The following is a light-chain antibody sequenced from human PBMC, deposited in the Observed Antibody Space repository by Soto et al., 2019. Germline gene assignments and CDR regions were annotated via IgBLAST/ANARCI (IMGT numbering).Light chain of an antibody. CDR3: CSYAGTYV. V-gene: IGLV2-23*01. CDR1: SSDVGSYNL. CDR2: EGS. Sequence: QSALTQPASVSGYPGQSITSYCAGTSSDVGSYNLVSWYQQHPGKAPKLMIYEGSKRPSGVSNRFSGSKSGNTASLTISGLQAEDEADYYCCSYAGTYVFGTGTKVTVL. J-gene: IGLJ1*01.